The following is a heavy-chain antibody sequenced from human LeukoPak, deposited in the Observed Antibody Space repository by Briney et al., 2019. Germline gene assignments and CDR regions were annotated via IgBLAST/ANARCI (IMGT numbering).Heavy chain of an antibody. Sequence: SETLSLTCTVSGGSISSSSYYWGWIRQPPGKGLEWIGSICYSGSTYYNPSLKSRVTISVDTSKNQFSLKLSSVTAADTAVYYCARSYSSSSTLSFDYWGQGTLVTVSS. J-gene: IGHJ4*02. CDR3: ARSYSSSSTLSFDY. CDR2: ICYSGST. CDR1: GGSISSSSYY. V-gene: IGHV4-39*01. D-gene: IGHD6-6*01.